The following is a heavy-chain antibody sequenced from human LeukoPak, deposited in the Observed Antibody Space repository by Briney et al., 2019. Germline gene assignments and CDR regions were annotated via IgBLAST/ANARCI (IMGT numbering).Heavy chain of an antibody. J-gene: IGHJ4*02. CDR2: INHSGST. V-gene: IGHV4-39*07. Sequence: SETLSLTCTVSGGSINTPNYYWSWIRQPPGKGLEWIGEINHSGSTNYNPSLKSRVTISVDTSKNQFSLKLSSVTAADTAVYYCARAKPIVVVIPTPFDYWGQGTLVTVSS. D-gene: IGHD3-22*01. CDR3: ARAKPIVVVIPTPFDY. CDR1: GGSINTPNYY.